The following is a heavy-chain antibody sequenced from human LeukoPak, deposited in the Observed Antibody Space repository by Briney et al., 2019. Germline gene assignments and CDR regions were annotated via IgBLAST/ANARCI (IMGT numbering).Heavy chain of an antibody. J-gene: IGHJ4*02. D-gene: IGHD3-10*01. CDR2: ISAYNGNT. CDR3: ASSRARFGEFDY. CDR1: GYTFTSYG. V-gene: IGHV1-18*01. Sequence: GASAKVSCKASGYTFTSYGISWVRQAPGQGLEWMGWISAYNGNTNYAQKLQGRVTMTTDTSTSTAYMELRSLRSDDTAVYYCASSRARFGEFDYWGQGTLVTVSS.